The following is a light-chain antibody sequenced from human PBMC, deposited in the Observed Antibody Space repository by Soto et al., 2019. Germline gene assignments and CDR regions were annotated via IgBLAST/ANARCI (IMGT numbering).Light chain of an antibody. CDR2: DVS. Sequence: QSVLTQPASVSGSPGQSITISCTGTSSDVGGYNYVSWYQQHPGKAPKLMIYDVSYRPSGVSNRFSGSKSGNTASLTISGLQAEDEADYYCSSYTNSDTYVFGSGTKLTVL. V-gene: IGLV2-14*01. CDR1: SSDVGGYNY. CDR3: SSYTNSDTYV. J-gene: IGLJ1*01.